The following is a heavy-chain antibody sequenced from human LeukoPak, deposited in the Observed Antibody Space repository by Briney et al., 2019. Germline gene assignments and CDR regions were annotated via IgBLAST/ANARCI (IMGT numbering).Heavy chain of an antibody. V-gene: IGHV3-23*01. D-gene: IGHD7-27*01. J-gene: IGHJ4*02. CDR1: GFTFSSYA. CDR2: ISGSGGST. CDR3: AKGTSNWGNFDY. Sequence: GRSLRLSCAASGFTFSSYAMSWVRQAPGKGLEWVSAISGSGGSTYYADSVKGRFTISRDNSKNTLYLQMNSLRAEDTAVYYCAKGTSNWGNFDYWGQGTLVTVSS.